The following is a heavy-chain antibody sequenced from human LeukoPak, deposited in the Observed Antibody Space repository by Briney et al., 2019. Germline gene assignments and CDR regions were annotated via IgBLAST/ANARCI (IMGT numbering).Heavy chain of an antibody. CDR3: ARDLSFGD. J-gene: IGHJ4*02. CDR1: GYTFTGHY. Sequence: ASVTVSCKASGYTFTGHYMHWVRQAPGQGLEWMGRINPDSGATVYAQKFQGRVTMTRDTSISTAYMALSRLTSDDTSVYYCARDLSFGDWGQGTLVTVSS. D-gene: IGHD3-10*01. V-gene: IGHV1-2*06. CDR2: INPDSGAT.